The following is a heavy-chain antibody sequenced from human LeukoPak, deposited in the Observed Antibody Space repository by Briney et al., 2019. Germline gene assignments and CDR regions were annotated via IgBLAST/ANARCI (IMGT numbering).Heavy chain of an antibody. CDR1: GYTFTGYY. CDR3: ARDPLHGSYSLAFDI. CDR2: INPNSGGT. J-gene: IGHJ3*02. V-gene: IGHV1-2*02. Sequence: GASVKVSCKASGYTFTGYYMHWVRQAPGQGLEWMGWINPNSGGTNYAQKFQGRVTMTWDTSISTAYMELSRLRSDDTAVYYCARDPLHGSYSLAFDIWGQGTMVTVSS. D-gene: IGHD1-26*01.